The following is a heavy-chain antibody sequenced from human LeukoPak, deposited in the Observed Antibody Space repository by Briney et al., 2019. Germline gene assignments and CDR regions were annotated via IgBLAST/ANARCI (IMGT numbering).Heavy chain of an antibody. V-gene: IGHV4-59*01. Sequence: PSETLSLTCTVSGGSISGYYWSWIRQPPGKGLEWTGYIYYSGSTNYNPSLKSRVTISVDTSKNQFSLKLSSVTAADTAVYYCARDRSGRLYKSDYYYGMDVWGQGTTVTVSS. CDR2: IYYSGST. CDR3: ARDRSGRLYKSDYYYGMDV. J-gene: IGHJ6*02. CDR1: GGSISGYY. D-gene: IGHD2-2*02.